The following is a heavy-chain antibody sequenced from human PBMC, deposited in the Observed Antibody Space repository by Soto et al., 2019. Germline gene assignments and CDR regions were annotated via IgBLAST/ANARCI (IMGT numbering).Heavy chain of an antibody. J-gene: IGHJ4*02. Sequence: QVQLPEPGPGLVKPSETLSLTCTVSGGSISSYYWCWIRQPPGRGLERIGYIYYSGSTNYNPSLKSRVTVSVDTSKTQFSLKLSAVTAADTAVYYCARGSIGPLRFLEWPRESVFDYWGQGTLVTVSS. CDR1: GGSISSYY. CDR2: IYYSGST. D-gene: IGHD3-3*01. V-gene: IGHV4-59*01. CDR3: ARGSIGPLRFLEWPRESVFDY.